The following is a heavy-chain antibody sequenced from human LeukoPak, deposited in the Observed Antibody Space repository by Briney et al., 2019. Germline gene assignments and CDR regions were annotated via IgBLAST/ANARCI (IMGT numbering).Heavy chain of an antibody. CDR2: INHSGST. V-gene: IGHV4-34*01. Sequence: PSETLSLTCAVYGGSFSGYYWSWIRQPPGRGLEWIGEINHSGSTNYNPSLKSRVTISVDTSKNQFSLKLSSVTAADTAVYYCARHSSGWWVDYWGQGTLVTVSS. D-gene: IGHD6-19*01. J-gene: IGHJ4*02. CDR1: GGSFSGYY. CDR3: ARHSSGWWVDY.